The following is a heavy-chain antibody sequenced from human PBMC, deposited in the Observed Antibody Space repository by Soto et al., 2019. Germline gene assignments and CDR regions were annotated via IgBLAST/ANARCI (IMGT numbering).Heavy chain of an antibody. Sequence: SETLSLTCTVSGGSISSGDYYWSWIRQPPGKGLEWIGYIYYSGSTYYNKSLKSRVTISVDTSKNQFSLKLSSVTAAYTAVYYCARAIYTVTTHYFDYWGQGTLVTVSS. D-gene: IGHD4-17*01. CDR1: GGSISSGDYY. V-gene: IGHV4-30-4*01. J-gene: IGHJ4*02. CDR2: IYYSGST. CDR3: ARAIYTVTTHYFDY.